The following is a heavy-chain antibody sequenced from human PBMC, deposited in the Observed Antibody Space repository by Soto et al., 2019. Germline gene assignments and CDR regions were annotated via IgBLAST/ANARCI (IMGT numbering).Heavy chain of an antibody. CDR1: GYTLTELS. CDR3: ATSEDGSGSFWTFDD. D-gene: IGHD3-10*01. CDR2: FDPEDGET. Sequence: ASVKVSCKVSGYTLTELSMHWVRQAPGKGLEWMGGFDPEDGETIYAQKFQGRVTMTEDTSTDTAYMELSSLRSEDTAVYYCATSEDGSGSFWTFDDWGQGTLVTVSS. V-gene: IGHV1-24*01. J-gene: IGHJ4*02.